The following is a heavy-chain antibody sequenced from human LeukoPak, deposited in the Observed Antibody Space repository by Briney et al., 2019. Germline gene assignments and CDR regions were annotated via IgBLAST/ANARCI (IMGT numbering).Heavy chain of an antibody. CDR1: GFTFSNYA. D-gene: IGHD6-19*01. CDR2: ISDNGNNE. CDR3: AGDRNSDWYSPLDY. V-gene: IGHV3-30-3*01. Sequence: GGSLRLSCAASGFTFSNYAMHWVRQTPGKGLEWMTVISDNGNNEFYADSVKGRFTISRDNSRNTVYMQMDSLRAEDTAIYYCAGDRNSDWYSPLDYWGQGSQVTVSP. J-gene: IGHJ4*02.